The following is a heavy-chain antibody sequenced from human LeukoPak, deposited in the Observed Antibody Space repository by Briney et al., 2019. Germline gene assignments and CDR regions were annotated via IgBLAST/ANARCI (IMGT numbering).Heavy chain of an antibody. CDR2: INTDSGNP. CDR1: GYSFNSQG. Sequence: GASVKVSCKASGYSFNSQGMNWVRQAPGQGLEWMGWINTDSGNPTYAQGFTGRFVFSLDSSVSTAYLQISNLMPEDTAKYYCAREILRFDIWGHGTMVIVSS. V-gene: IGHV7-4-1*02. J-gene: IGHJ3*02. CDR3: AREILRFDI.